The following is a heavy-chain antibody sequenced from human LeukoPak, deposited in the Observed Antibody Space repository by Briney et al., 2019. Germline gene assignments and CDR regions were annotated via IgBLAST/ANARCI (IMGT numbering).Heavy chain of an antibody. D-gene: IGHD3-22*01. CDR3: GRENSLRQSGDYYYDSVY. CDR1: GFTFSSYA. V-gene: IGHV3-30-3*01. CDR2: ISCDGSNK. Sequence: GGSLRLSCAASGFTFSSYAMHWVRQAPGKGLEWVAVISCDGSNKYYADSVKGRFTISRGNSKNTLYLQMNSLRAEDTAVYYCGRENSLRQSGDYYYDSVYWGQGTLVTVSS. J-gene: IGHJ4*02.